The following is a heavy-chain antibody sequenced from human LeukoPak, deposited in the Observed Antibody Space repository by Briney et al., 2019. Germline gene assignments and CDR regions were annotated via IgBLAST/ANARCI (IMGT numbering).Heavy chain of an antibody. J-gene: IGHJ4*02. D-gene: IGHD6-6*01. CDR3: ASEGTRIAARQV. V-gene: IGHV4-39*07. CDR2: IYYSGST. CDR1: GGSISSSSYY. Sequence: SETLSLTCTVSGGSISSSSYYWGWIRQPPGKGLEWIGSIYYSGSTYYNPSLKSRVTISVDTSKNQFSLKLSSVTAADTAVYYCASEGTRIAARQVWGQGTLVTVSS.